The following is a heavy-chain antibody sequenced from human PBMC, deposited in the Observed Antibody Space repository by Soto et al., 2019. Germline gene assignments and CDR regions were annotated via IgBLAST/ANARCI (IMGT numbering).Heavy chain of an antibody. CDR3: AKGWGFSNYYFDY. D-gene: IGHD4-4*01. Sequence: GGSLRLSCAASGITFSMYAMSWVRQSPGKGLEWVSAISGSGGMTYYADSVKGRSTISRDNSKNTLYLQMSSLRADDTAVYYCAKGWGFSNYYFDYWGQGTLVTVSS. CDR2: ISGSGGMT. J-gene: IGHJ4*02. V-gene: IGHV3-23*01. CDR1: GITFSMYA.